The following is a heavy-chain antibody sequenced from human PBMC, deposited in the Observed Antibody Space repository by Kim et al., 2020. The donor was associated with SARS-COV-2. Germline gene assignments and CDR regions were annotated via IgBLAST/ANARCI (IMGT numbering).Heavy chain of an antibody. D-gene: IGHD1-7*01. CDR2: INPNSGGT. Sequence: ASVKVSCKASGYTFTGYYMHWVRQAPGQGLEWMGRINPNSGGTNYAQKFQGRVTMTRDTSISTAYMELSRLRSDDTAVYYCARVDNWNYGAIRTGIDIWGQGTMVTVSS. CDR1: GYTFTGYY. J-gene: IGHJ3*02. V-gene: IGHV1-2*06. CDR3: ARVDNWNYGAIRTGIDI.